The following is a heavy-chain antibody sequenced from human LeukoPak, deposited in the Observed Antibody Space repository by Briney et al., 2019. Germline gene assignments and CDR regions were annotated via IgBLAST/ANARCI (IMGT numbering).Heavy chain of an antibody. J-gene: IGHJ6*02. CDR3: ARDMTRYYYGMDV. CDR1: GFTFSSYA. D-gene: IGHD2-21*02. V-gene: IGHV3-30*14. Sequence: GGSLRLSCAASGFTFSSYAMHWVRQAPGKGLEWVAVISYDGSNKYYADSVKGRFTISRDNSKNTLDLHMNNLRADDTAVYYCARDMTRYYYGMDVWGQGTTVTVSS. CDR2: ISYDGSNK.